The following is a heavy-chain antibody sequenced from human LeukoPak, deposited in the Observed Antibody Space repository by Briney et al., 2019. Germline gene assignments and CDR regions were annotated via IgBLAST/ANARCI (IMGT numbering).Heavy chain of an antibody. J-gene: IGHJ4*02. D-gene: IGHD2-21*01. CDR2: IYYSGST. CDR1: GGSISSYY. Sequence: SETLSLICTVSGGSISSYYWSWIRQPPGKGLEWIGYIYYSGSTNYNPSLKSRVTISVDTSKNQFSLKLSSVTAADTAVYYCARLDSCGYYDYWGQGTLVTVSS. CDR3: ARLDSCGYYDY. V-gene: IGHV4-59*08.